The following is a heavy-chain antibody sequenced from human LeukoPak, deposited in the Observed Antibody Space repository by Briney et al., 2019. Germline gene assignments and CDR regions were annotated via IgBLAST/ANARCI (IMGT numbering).Heavy chain of an antibody. Sequence: GGSLRLSCAASGFTFSSYAMSWVRQAPGKGLEWVSVISDSGGSTYYADSVKGRFTISRDNSKNTLYLQMNSLRADDTAVYYCVGGAGWSGSGTYYFDYWGQGTLVTVSS. D-gene: IGHD3-10*01. CDR2: ISDSGGST. CDR3: VGGAGWSGSGTYYFDY. V-gene: IGHV3-23*01. CDR1: GFTFSSYA. J-gene: IGHJ4*02.